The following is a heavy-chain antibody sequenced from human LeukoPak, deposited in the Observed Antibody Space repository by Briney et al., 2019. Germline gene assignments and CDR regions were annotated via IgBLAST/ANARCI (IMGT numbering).Heavy chain of an antibody. J-gene: IGHJ4*02. CDR1: GFTFSSYA. Sequence: NPGGSLRPSCAASGFTFSSYAMSWVRQAPGKGLEWVSSISSSSSYIYYADSVKGRFTISRDNAKNSLYLQMNSLRAEDTAVYYCARARTYYYDSSGYNDYWGQGTLVTVSS. V-gene: IGHV3-21*01. D-gene: IGHD3-22*01. CDR2: ISSSSSYI. CDR3: ARARTYYYDSSGYNDY.